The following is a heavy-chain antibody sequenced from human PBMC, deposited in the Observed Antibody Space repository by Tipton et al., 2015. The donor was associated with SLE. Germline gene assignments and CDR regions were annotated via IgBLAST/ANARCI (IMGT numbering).Heavy chain of an antibody. CDR3: ARFGPDILLVGPPQ. V-gene: IGHV4-61*02. CDR2: IYTNGNT. J-gene: IGHJ4*02. D-gene: IGHD2-8*02. CDR1: GGSISSGSYS. Sequence: TLSLTCTVSGGSISSGSYSWSWIRQPAGKGLEWIGRIYTNGNTNYNPSLKSRVTISVDTSKNQFSLKLSSVTAADTAVYYCARFGPDILLVGPPQWGQGTLVTVSS.